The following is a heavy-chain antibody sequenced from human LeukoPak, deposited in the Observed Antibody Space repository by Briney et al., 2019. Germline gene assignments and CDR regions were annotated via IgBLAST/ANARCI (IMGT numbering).Heavy chain of an antibody. CDR3: ARRPPTSYIDSSGYHRRDYGFYFDS. CDR2: INHSGGT. CDR1: GDSFSDYY. Sequence: SETLSLTCAVYGDSFSDYYWSWVRQSPGEGLEWIGQINHSGGTTYRSSLKSRVIISVDTSKNQFSLRLSSVTAADTAVYYCARRPPTSYIDSSGYHRRDYGFYFDSWGQGTLVTVSS. J-gene: IGHJ4*02. V-gene: IGHV4-34*01. D-gene: IGHD3-22*01.